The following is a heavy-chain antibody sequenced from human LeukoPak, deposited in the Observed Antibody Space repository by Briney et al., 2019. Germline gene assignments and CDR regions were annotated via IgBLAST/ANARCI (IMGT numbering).Heavy chain of an antibody. D-gene: IGHD2/OR15-2a*01. J-gene: IGHJ3*02. CDR3: ATEYLGGDAFDI. Sequence: SESLSLTCTVSGGSISSYYWSWIRQPPGKGLEWIGYIYYSGSTNYKPSLKSRVTISVDTSKNQFSLKLSSVTAADTAVYYCATEYLGGDAFDIWGQGTMVTVSS. V-gene: IGHV4-59*01. CDR2: IYYSGST. CDR1: GGSISSYY.